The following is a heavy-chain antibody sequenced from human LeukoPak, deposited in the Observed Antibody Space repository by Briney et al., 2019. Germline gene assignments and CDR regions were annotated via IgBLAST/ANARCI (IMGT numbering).Heavy chain of an antibody. V-gene: IGHV4-34*01. CDR3: ARPPCCGGDCYSGAFDI. D-gene: IGHD2-21*02. CDR1: GGSFSGYY. CDR2: INHSGST. J-gene: IGHJ3*02. Sequence: SETLSLTCAVYGGSFSGYYWSWIRQPPGKGLEWIGEINHSGSTNYNPSLKSRVTISVDTSKNQFSLKLSSVTAADTAVYYCARPPCCGGDCYSGAFDIWGQGTMVTVSS.